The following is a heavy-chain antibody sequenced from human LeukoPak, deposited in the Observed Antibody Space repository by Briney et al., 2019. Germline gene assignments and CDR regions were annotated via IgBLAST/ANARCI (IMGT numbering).Heavy chain of an antibody. V-gene: IGHV5-51*01. D-gene: IGHD3-22*01. Sequence: GESLKISCKGSGYSFTSYWIGWVRQMPGKGLEWMGIIYPGDSDTRYSPSFQGQVTISADKSISTAYLQWSSLKASDTATYYCARQPGHYYDSSGTDYWGQGTLVTVSS. CDR1: GYSFTSYW. J-gene: IGHJ4*02. CDR2: IYPGDSDT. CDR3: ARQPGHYYDSSGTDY.